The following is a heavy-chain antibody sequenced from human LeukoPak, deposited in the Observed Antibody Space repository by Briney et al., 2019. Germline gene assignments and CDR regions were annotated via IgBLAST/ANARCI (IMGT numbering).Heavy chain of an antibody. CDR1: RFTFSSYG. CDR3: AKVANYYYGSGSYYFFEH. CDR2: IRYDGSNK. D-gene: IGHD3-10*01. Sequence: PGGSLRLSCAASRFTFSSYGMHWVRQTPGKGLEWVAFIRYDGSNKYYADFVKGRFTISRDNSKNTLYLQMNSLRVEDTAVYYCAKVANYYYGSGSYYFFEHWGQGTPVTASS. V-gene: IGHV3-30*02. J-gene: IGHJ4*02.